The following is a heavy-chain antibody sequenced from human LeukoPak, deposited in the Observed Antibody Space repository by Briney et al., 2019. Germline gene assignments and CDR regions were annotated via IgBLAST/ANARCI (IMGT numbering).Heavy chain of an antibody. V-gene: IGHV1-18*01. CDR2: ISAYNGNT. CDR1: GYTFTSYG. D-gene: IGHD3-16*01. Sequence: ASVKVSCKASGYTFTSYGISWVRQAPGQGLEWMGWISAYNGNTNYAQKLQGRVTMTTDTSTITAYMELRSLRSDDTAVYYCARGRGDYSYYYMDVWGKGTTVTVSS. CDR3: ARGRGDYSYYYMDV. J-gene: IGHJ6*03.